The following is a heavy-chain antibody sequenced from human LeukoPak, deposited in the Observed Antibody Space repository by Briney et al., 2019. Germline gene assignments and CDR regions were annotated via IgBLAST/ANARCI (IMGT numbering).Heavy chain of an antibody. CDR2: IIPIFGTA. V-gene: IGHV1-69*13. CDR3: AGYYYDSSGYYYDPPFDP. J-gene: IGHJ5*02. Sequence: SGKVSCKASGGTFSSYAISWVRQAPGQGLEWMGGIIPIFGTANYAQKFQGRVTITADESTSTAYMELSSLRSEDTAVYYCAGYYYDSSGYYYDPPFDPWGQGTLVTVSS. D-gene: IGHD3-22*01. CDR1: GGTFSSYA.